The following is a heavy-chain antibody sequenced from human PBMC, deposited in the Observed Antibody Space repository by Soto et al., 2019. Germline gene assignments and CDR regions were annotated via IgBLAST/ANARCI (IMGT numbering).Heavy chain of an antibody. V-gene: IGHV3-30*03. CDR3: AMRVGATDY. J-gene: IGHJ4*02. CDR1: GFTFYTSA. CDR2: ISYAGNSK. D-gene: IGHD1-26*01. Sequence: QVQLVESGGGVVQPGRSLRLSCAASGFTFYTSALHWVRQAPGKGLEWVTFISYAGNSKYYTDSVKGRFTISRDNSKNTLYLQMNSLRAEDTAVYYCAMRVGATDYWGQGTLVIVSS.